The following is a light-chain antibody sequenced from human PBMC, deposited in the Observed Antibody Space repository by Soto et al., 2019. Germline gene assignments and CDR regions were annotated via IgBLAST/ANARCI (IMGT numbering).Light chain of an antibody. CDR3: QQYGSSPWWT. V-gene: IGKV3-20*01. J-gene: IGKJ1*01. CDR2: GAS. CDR1: QSVSSSY. Sequence: EIVLTQSPGTLSLSPGERATLSCRASQSVSSSYLAWYQQKPGQAPRLLIYGASSRATGIPDRFSGSGSGTDFTLTISRLEPEDCAVYYCQQYGSSPWWTFGQGTKVEI.